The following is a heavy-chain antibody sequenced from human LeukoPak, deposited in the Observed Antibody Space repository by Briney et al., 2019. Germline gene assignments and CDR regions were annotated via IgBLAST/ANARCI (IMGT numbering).Heavy chain of an antibody. CDR1: GGTFSSYA. CDR2: IIPILGIA. D-gene: IGHD2-2*01. J-gene: IGHJ4*02. V-gene: IGHV1-69*04. CDR3: ARVGGYCSSTSCSVDY. Sequence: SVKVSCKASGGTFSSYAISWVRQAPGQRLEWMGRIIPILGIANYAQKFQGRVTITADKSTSTAYMELSSLRSEDTAVYYCARVGGYCSSTSCSVDYWGQGTLVTVSS.